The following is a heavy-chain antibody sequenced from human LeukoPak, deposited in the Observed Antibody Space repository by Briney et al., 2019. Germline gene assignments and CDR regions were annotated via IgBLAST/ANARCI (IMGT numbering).Heavy chain of an antibody. V-gene: IGHV1-8*01. D-gene: IGHD3-9*01. CDR3: ARVPVLRYFDWFPREGSDY. CDR2: MNPNSGNT. CDR1: GYTFTNYD. J-gene: IGHJ4*02. Sequence: ASVTVSCKASGYTFTNYDINWVRQATGQGLEGMGWMNPNSGNTGDAQKFQGRGTMTSNTAISTGYMEVSRLRSEDTAVYYCARVPVLRYFDWFPREGSDYWGQGTLVTVSS.